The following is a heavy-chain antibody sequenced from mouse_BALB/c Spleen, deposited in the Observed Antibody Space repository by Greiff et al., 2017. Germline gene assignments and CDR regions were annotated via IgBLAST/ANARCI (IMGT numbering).Heavy chain of an antibody. CDR1: GYTFTSYV. CDR2: IYPGDGST. D-gene: IGHD1-1*01. Sequence: QVQLQQSGPELVKPGASVKMSCKASGYTFTSYVMHWVKQKPGQGLEWIGWIYPGDGSTKYNEKFKGKTTLTADKSSSTAYMLLSSLTSEDSAIYFCARGDGSSYGAPWFAYWGQGTLVTVSA. J-gene: IGHJ3*01. CDR3: ARGDGSSYGAPWFAY. V-gene: IGHV1S56*01.